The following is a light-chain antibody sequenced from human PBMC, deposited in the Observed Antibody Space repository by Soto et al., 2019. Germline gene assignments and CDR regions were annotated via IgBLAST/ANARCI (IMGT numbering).Light chain of an antibody. J-gene: IGLJ3*02. Sequence: QPVLTQPPSASASLGASVKLTCTLSSGHNSYAIAWHQQQPEKGPRYLMKLNSDGSHSKGDGIPDRFSGSSSGAERYLTISSLQSEDEADYYCQIWSIDIRVFGGGTKLTVL. CDR2: LNSDGSH. CDR3: QIWSIDIRV. V-gene: IGLV4-69*01. CDR1: SGHNSYA.